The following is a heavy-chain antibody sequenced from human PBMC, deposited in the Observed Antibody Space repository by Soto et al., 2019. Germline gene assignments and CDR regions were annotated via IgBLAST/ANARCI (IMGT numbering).Heavy chain of an antibody. CDR2: ISGSGRTI. CDR3: ARFPCPCGWSDP. CDR1: GIIFSDY. Sequence: QVQLVESGGGLVKPGGSLRLSCAASGIIFSDYMSWVGQAPGKGLEWLSYISGSGRTIYSADSLKGRFTISRDNATNSLHLQMNNLRAEDTAVYYCARFPCPCGWSDPWGQGTLVTVSS. V-gene: IGHV3-11*01. J-gene: IGHJ5*02.